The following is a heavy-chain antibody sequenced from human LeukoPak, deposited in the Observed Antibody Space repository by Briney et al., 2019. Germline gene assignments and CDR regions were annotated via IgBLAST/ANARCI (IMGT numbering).Heavy chain of an antibody. V-gene: IGHV3-30*02. CDR1: GSTFSGYG. D-gene: IGHD3-10*01. J-gene: IGHJ4*02. CDR3: ASLWFGELFGFDY. Sequence: GVSLRLSCAASGSTFSGYGMHWVRQAPGKGLEWVAFIRYDGSNKYYADSVKGRFTISRDNSKNTLYLQMNSLRAEDTAVYYCASLWFGELFGFDYWGQGTLVTVSS. CDR2: IRYDGSNK.